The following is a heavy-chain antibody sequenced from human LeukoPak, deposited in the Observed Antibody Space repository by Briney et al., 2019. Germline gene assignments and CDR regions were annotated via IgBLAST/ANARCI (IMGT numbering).Heavy chain of an antibody. J-gene: IGHJ4*02. V-gene: IGHV1-69*05. Sequence: ASVKVSCKASGGTFSSYAISWVRQAPGRGLEWMGGIIPIFGTANYAQKFQGRVTITTDESTSTAYMELSSLRSEDTAVYYCASGGTYYYGSGSYRFFDYWGQGTLVTVFS. CDR2: IIPIFGTA. CDR3: ASGGTYYYGSGSYRFFDY. CDR1: GGTFSSYA. D-gene: IGHD3-10*01.